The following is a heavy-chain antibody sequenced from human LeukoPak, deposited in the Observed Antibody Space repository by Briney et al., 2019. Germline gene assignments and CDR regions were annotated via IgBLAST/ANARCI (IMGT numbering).Heavy chain of an antibody. V-gene: IGHV3-9*01. D-gene: IGHD4-23*01. CDR3: AKDMGVYTDDYGGNGFDY. CDR2: ISWNSGSI. CDR1: GFTFDDYA. J-gene: IGHJ4*02. Sequence: PGRSLRLSCAASGFTFDDYAMHWVRQAPGKGLEWVSGISWNSGSIGYADSVKGRLTISRDNAKNSLYLQMNSLRAEDTALYYCAKDMGVYTDDYGGNGFDYWGQGTLVTVSS.